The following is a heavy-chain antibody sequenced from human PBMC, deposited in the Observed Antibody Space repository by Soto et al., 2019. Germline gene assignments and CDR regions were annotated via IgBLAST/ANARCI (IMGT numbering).Heavy chain of an antibody. CDR2: ISGSGGST. V-gene: IGHV3-23*01. Sequence: GGSLRFSCAASGFTFSSYAMSWVRQAPGKGLEWVSAISGSGGSTYYADSVKGRFTISRDNSKNTLYLQMNSLRAEDTAVYYCAKSVAVAGTGGYYFDYWGQGTLVTVSS. J-gene: IGHJ4*02. CDR3: AKSVAVAGTGGYYFDY. CDR1: GFTFSSYA. D-gene: IGHD6-19*01.